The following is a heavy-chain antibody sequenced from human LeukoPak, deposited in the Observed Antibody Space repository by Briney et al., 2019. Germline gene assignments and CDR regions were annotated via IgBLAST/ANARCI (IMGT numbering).Heavy chain of an antibody. J-gene: IGHJ4*02. CDR2: IIPIFGTA. Sequence: ASVKVFCKTSGGTFSSYAVSWVRQAPGQGLEWMGRIIPIFGTASYAQKFQGRVTITTDESTSTAYMELSSLRSEDTAVYYCARDGCSSTGTRCGGSCFDLYWGQGTLVTVSS. V-gene: IGHV1-69*05. CDR1: GGTFSSYA. D-gene: IGHD2-15*01. CDR3: ARDGCSSTGTRCGGSCFDLY.